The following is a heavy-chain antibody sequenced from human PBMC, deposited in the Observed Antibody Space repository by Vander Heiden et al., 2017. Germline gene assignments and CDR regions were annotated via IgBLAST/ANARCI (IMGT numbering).Heavy chain of an antibody. V-gene: IGHV3-21*01. CDR1: GFTFSSYK. Sequence: VQPVESGGGLVKPGGSLSLSCAASGFTFSSYKMTWVRQAPGKGLEWVSSISDSSSYIYYADSVKGRFTISRDNTKNSLYLQMNSLRAEDTAVYYCTRSDYADYQVALDYWGQGTLVTVSS. D-gene: IGHD4-17*01. CDR3: TRSDYADYQVALDY. CDR2: ISDSSSYI. J-gene: IGHJ4*02.